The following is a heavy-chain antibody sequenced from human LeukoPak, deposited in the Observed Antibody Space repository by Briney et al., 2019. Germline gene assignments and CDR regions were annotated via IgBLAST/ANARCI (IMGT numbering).Heavy chain of an antibody. CDR2: ISTSGSTK. J-gene: IGHJ3*02. Sequence: GGSLRLSCAASGFTFSSYEMNWVRQAPGKGLEWVSYISTSGSTKYYADSGKGRFTISRDNAKTSLYLQMNSLKAEDTAVYYCARDRDPGYNDSSGYRRVNAFDIWGQGTMVTVSS. CDR3: ARDRDPGYNDSSGYRRVNAFDI. D-gene: IGHD3-22*01. V-gene: IGHV3-48*03. CDR1: GFTFSSYE.